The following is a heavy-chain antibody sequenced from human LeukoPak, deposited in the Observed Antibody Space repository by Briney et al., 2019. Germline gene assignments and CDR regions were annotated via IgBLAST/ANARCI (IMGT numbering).Heavy chain of an antibody. J-gene: IGHJ6*02. CDR2: INHSGST. CDR3: ARMGYYDILTGYPRSGMDV. Sequence: SETLSLTCAVYGGSFSGYYWSWIRQPPGKGLEWIGEINHSGSTNYNPSLKSRVTISVDTSKNQFSLKPSSVTAADTAVYYCARMGYYDILTGYPRSGMDVWGQGTTVTVSS. V-gene: IGHV4-34*01. CDR1: GGSFSGYY. D-gene: IGHD3-9*01.